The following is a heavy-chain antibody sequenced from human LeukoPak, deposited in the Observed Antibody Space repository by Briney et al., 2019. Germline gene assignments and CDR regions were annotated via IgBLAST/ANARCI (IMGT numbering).Heavy chain of an antibody. CDR3: ARGHNPSFYYDSSGYYGY. V-gene: IGHV4-34*01. J-gene: IGHJ4*02. CDR2: INHSGST. D-gene: IGHD3-22*01. CDR1: GGSFSGYY. Sequence: SETLSLTCAVYGGSFSGYYWSWIRQPPGKGLEWIGEINHSGSTNYNPSLKSRVTISVDTSENQFSLKLSSVTAADTAVYYCARGHNPSFYYDSSGYYGYWGQGTLVTVSS.